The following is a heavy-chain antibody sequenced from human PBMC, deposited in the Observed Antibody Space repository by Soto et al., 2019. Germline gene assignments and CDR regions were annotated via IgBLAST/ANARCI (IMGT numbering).Heavy chain of an antibody. CDR3: ARGDYDYVWGSYRLSWFDP. V-gene: IGHV1-69*12. Sequence: QVQLVQSGAEVKKPGSSVKVSCKASGGTFSSYAISWVRQAPGQGLEWMGGIIPIFGTANYAQKFQGRVTITADESTSTAYMELSSLRSEDTAVYYCARGDYDYVWGSYRLSWFDPWGQGTLVTVSS. CDR2: IIPIFGTA. D-gene: IGHD3-16*02. CDR1: GGTFSSYA. J-gene: IGHJ5*02.